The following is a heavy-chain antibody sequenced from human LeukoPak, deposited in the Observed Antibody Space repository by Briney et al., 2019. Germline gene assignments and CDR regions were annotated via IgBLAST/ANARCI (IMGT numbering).Heavy chain of an antibody. V-gene: IGHV4-34*01. CDR1: GGSFSGDY. J-gene: IGHJ4*02. D-gene: IGHD5-18*01. CDR2: INHSGST. CDR3: ARTGRRGYSSGYPNFDY. Sequence: PSETLSLTCAVYGGSFSGDYWSWIRQPPGKGLEWIGEINHSGSTNYNPSLKSRVTISVDTSKNQFSLKLSSVTAADTAVYYCARTGRRGYSSGYPNFDYWGQGTLVTVSS.